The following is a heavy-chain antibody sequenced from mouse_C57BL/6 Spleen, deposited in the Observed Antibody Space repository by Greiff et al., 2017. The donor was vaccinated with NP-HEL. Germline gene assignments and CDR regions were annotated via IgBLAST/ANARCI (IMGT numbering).Heavy chain of an antibody. Sequence: EVMLVESGGGLVQPGGSMKLSCVASGFTFSNYWMNWVRQSPEKGLEWVAQIRLKSDNYATHYAESVKGRFTISRDDSKSSVYLQMNNLRAEDTGIYYCTEGRRGYYFDYWGQGTTLTVSS. J-gene: IGHJ2*01. V-gene: IGHV6-3*01. CDR1: GFTFSNYW. D-gene: IGHD3-3*01. CDR3: TEGRRGYYFDY. CDR2: IRLKSDNYAT.